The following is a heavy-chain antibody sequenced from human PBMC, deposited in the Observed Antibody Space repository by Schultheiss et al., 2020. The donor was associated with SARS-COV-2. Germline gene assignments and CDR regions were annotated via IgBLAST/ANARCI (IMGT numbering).Heavy chain of an antibody. CDR1: GFTFSSYA. CDR3: ARTLYYYDSSGYYPPDV. Sequence: GESLKISCAASGFTFSSYAMSWVRQAPGKGLEWVSAISGSGGSTYYADSVKGRFTISRDNSKNTLYLQMNSLRAEDTAVYYCARTLYYYDSSGYYPPDVWGQGTTVTVSS. J-gene: IGHJ6*02. CDR2: ISGSGGST. D-gene: IGHD3-22*01. V-gene: IGHV3-23*01.